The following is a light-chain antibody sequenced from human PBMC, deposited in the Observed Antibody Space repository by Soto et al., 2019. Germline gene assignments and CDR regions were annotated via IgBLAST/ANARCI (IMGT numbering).Light chain of an antibody. V-gene: IGKV3-20*01. J-gene: IGKJ1*01. CDR3: QQCCSSTRT. CDR2: AAS. CDR1: QSVSSY. Sequence: EIVLTQSPATLSLSLGERATLSCRASQSVSSYLPWFQQKPGKAPRLIIHAASSMPSGVPDRITGSGSGTDFTLSISRLQPEDFATYFCQQCCSSTRTFGRGTKVDIK.